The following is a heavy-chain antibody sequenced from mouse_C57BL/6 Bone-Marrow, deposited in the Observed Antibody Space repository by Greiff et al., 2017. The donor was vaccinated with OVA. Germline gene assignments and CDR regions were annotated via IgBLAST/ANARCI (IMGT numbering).Heavy chain of an antibody. CDR2: INPGSGGT. V-gene: IGHV1-54*01. D-gene: IGHD2-12*01. J-gene: IGHJ3*01. CDR1: GYAFTNYL. CDR3: AREKSYCYPFAY. Sequence: QVQLQQSGAELVRPGTSVKVSCKASGYAFTNYLMDWVKQRPGQGLEWIGVINPGSGGTNYNEKFKGKATLTVDKSSSTAYMQLSSLTSEDSAVYFCAREKSYCYPFAYWGQGTLVTVSA.